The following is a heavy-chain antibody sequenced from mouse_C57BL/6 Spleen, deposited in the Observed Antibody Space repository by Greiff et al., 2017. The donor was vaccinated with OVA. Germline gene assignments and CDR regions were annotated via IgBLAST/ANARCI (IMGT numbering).Heavy chain of an antibody. CDR1: GFTFSNYW. J-gene: IGHJ2*01. CDR3: TGEITTVVAEDY. D-gene: IGHD1-1*01. V-gene: IGHV6-3*01. CDR2: IRLKSDNYAT. Sequence: EVKLMESGGGLVQPGGSMKLSCVASGFTFSNYWMNWVRQSPEKGLEWVAQIRLKSDNYATHYAESVKGRFTISRDDSKSSVYLQMNNLRAEDTGIYYCTGEITTVVAEDYWGQGTTLTVSS.